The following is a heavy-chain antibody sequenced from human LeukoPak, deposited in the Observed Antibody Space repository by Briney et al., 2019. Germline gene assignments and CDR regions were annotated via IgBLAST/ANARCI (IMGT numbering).Heavy chain of an antibody. J-gene: IGHJ5*02. CDR3: ARDGGPNNWFDP. V-gene: IGHV4-59*11. Sequence: SETLSLPCTVSGGSISSHYWSWIRQPPGKGLEWIGYIYYSGSTNYNPSLKSRVTISVDTSKNQFSLKLSSVTAADTAVYYCARDGGPNNWFDPWGQGTLVTVSS. CDR1: GGSISSHY. D-gene: IGHD2-15*01. CDR2: IYYSGST.